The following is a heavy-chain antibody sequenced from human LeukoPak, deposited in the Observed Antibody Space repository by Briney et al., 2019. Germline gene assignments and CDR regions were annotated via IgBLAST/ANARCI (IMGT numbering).Heavy chain of an antibody. J-gene: IGHJ5*02. CDR3: ARNDVAPDP. Sequence: ASVKVSCKASGYTFTSYGISWVRQAPGQGLEWMGWISAYNGNTNYAQKFQGRVTMTRDTSTSTVYMELSSLRSEDTAVYYCARNDVAPDPWGQGTLVTVSS. CDR2: ISAYNGNT. V-gene: IGHV1-18*01. CDR1: GYTFTSYG.